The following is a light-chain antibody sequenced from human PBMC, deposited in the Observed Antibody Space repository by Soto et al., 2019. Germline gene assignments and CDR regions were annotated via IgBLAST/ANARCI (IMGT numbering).Light chain of an antibody. V-gene: IGLV1-51*01. CDR3: GTWDSSLSAERINV. Sequence: QSVLTQPPSVSAAPGQKVTISCSGSSSNSGNNYVSWYQQLPGTAPKLLIYDNNKRPSGIPDRFSGSKSGTSATLGITGLQTGDEADYYCGTWDSSLSAERINVFGTGTKLTVL. CDR2: DNN. J-gene: IGLJ1*01. CDR1: SSNSGNNY.